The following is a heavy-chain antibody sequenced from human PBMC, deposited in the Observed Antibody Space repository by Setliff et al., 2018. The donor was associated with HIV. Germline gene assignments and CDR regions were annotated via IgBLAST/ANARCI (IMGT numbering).Heavy chain of an antibody. J-gene: IGHJ6*03. CDR3: ARDRDIVVVPASPQGYYYYMDV. D-gene: IGHD2-2*01. Sequence: SETLSLTCAVYGGSFSGYYWSWIRQPPGKGLEWIGEINHSGSTNYNPSLKSRVTISLDTSKNQFSLKLSSVTAADTAVYYCARDRDIVVVPASPQGYYYYMDVWGKGTTVTVSS. CDR1: GGSFSGYY. CDR2: INHSGST. V-gene: IGHV4-34*01.